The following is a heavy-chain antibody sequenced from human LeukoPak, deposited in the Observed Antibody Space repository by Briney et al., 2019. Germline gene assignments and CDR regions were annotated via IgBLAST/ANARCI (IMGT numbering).Heavy chain of an antibody. D-gene: IGHD2-2*01. V-gene: IGHV4-59*01. Sequence: SETLSLTCTVSGGSISSYYWSWIRQPPGKGLEWIGYIYYGGSTNYNPSLKSRVTISVDTSKNQFSLKLSSVTAADTAVYYCARATDCSSTSCFYFDYWGQGTLVTVSS. CDR1: GGSISSYY. J-gene: IGHJ4*02. CDR3: ARATDCSSTSCFYFDY. CDR2: IYYGGST.